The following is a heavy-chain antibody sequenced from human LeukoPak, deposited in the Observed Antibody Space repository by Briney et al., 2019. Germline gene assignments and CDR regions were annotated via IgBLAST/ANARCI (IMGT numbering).Heavy chain of an antibody. CDR2: ISSSGSTT. Sequence: GGSLRLSCAASGFTFSSYEMNWVRQAPGKGLEWVSYISSSGSTTYHADSVKGRFTISRDNAKNSLYLEMNSLRAEDTAVYYCARDGAGYYDSSGYLVDYFDYWGQGTLVTVSS. CDR3: ARDGAGYYDSSGYLVDYFDY. D-gene: IGHD3-22*01. V-gene: IGHV3-48*03. CDR1: GFTFSSYE. J-gene: IGHJ4*02.